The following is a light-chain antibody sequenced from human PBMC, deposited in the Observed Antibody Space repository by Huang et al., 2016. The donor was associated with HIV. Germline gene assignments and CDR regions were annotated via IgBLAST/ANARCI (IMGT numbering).Light chain of an antibody. CDR1: QDISNS. CDR3: QQYYSFGFT. CDR2: AAS. Sequence: DIEMTQSPSSLPASVGDRVTITCRASQDISNSLAWYQLRPGQAPKLLLYAASRLESGVPSMFMCSGSATDYTLTIPSLQPEDFATYCCQQYYSFGFTFGPGTTVDV. J-gene: IGKJ3*01. V-gene: IGKV1-NL1*01.